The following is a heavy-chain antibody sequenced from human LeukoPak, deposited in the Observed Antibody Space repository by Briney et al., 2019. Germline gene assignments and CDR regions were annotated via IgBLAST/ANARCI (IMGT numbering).Heavy chain of an antibody. CDR1: GFTFSDQS. CDR2: ISSNSLHI. Sequence: GGSLRLSCAASGFTFSDQSMNWVRQAPGKRLEWVSSISSNSLHIFYADSVKGRFTISRDNAKNSLYLQMNNLRAEDTAVYYCVGPDSQFDCWGQGTLVTVSS. D-gene: IGHD3-10*01. J-gene: IGHJ4*02. V-gene: IGHV3-21*01. CDR3: VGPDSQFDC.